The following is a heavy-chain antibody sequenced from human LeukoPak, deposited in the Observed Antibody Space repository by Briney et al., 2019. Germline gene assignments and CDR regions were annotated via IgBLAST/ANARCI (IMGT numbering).Heavy chain of an antibody. CDR1: GYTLTELS. V-gene: IGHV1-18*01. J-gene: IGHJ6*03. D-gene: IGHD3-22*01. CDR3: ARETRYDSSGYYDQYYYYMDV. Sequence: ASVKVSCKVSGYTLTELSMHWVRQAPGKGLEWMGWISAYNGNTNYAQKLQGRVTMTTDTSTSTAYMELSSLRSEDTAVYYCARETRYDSSGYYDQYYYYMDVWGKGTTVTISS. CDR2: ISAYNGNT.